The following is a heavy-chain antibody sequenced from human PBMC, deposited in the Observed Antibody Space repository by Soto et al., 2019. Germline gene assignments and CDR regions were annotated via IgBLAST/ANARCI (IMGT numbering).Heavy chain of an antibody. J-gene: IGHJ6*02. V-gene: IGHV3-23*01. Sequence: GGSLRLSCAASGFTFSSYAMSWVRQAPGKGLEWVSAISGSGGSTYYADSVKGRFTISRDNSKNTLYLQMNSLRAEDTAVYYCAKTRDTAMVTRYYYGMDVWGQGTTVTVSS. CDR3: AKTRDTAMVTRYYYGMDV. CDR2: ISGSGGST. D-gene: IGHD5-18*01. CDR1: GFTFSSYA.